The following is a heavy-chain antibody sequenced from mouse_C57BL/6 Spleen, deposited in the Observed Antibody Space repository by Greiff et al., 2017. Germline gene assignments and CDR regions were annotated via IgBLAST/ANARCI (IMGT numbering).Heavy chain of an antibody. CDR1: GYTFTSYW. CDR2: IHPNSGST. CDR3: ARGADGDDYFDY. J-gene: IGHJ2*01. Sequence: VQLQQPGAELVKPGASVKLSCKASGYTFTSYWMHWVKQRPGQGLEWIGMIHPNSGSTNYNEKFKSKATLTVDKSSSTAYMQLSSLTSEDSAVYLCARGADGDDYFDYWGQGTTLTVSS. D-gene: IGHD3-3*01. V-gene: IGHV1-64*01.